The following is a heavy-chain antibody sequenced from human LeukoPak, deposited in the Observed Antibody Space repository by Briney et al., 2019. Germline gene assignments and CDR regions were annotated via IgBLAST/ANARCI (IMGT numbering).Heavy chain of an antibody. CDR1: GFTFSSCA. Sequence: GGSLRLSCAASGFTFSSCAMSWVRQAPGKGLEWVSAISGSGGSTYYADSVKGRFTISRDNSKNTLYLQMNSLRAEDTAVYYCAKGLDFWSGYYEADWFDPWGQGTLVTVSS. CDR2: ISGSGGST. CDR3: AKGLDFWSGYYEADWFDP. J-gene: IGHJ5*02. D-gene: IGHD3-3*01. V-gene: IGHV3-23*01.